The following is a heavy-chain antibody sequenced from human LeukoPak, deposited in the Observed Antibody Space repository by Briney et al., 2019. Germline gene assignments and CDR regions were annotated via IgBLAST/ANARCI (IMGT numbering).Heavy chain of an antibody. Sequence: ASVKVSCKASGYTFTEYYMHWVRQAPGQGLEWMGRINPHSGGTKYAQKFQGRVTMTRDTSISTAYMELTRLTSDDTAVYYCAGGSWDAFDIWGPGTLVPVSS. CDR2: INPHSGGT. CDR1: GYTFTEYY. V-gene: IGHV1-2*02. CDR3: AGGSWDAFDI. J-gene: IGHJ3*02.